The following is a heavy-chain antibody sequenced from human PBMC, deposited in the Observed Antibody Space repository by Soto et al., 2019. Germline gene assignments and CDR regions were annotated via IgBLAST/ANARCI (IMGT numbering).Heavy chain of an antibody. CDR3: GRTIFTRPYYAIDV. CDR1: GGTFNNYA. CDR2: IIPVFGTI. Sequence: QVQLVQSGAEVKKPGSSVKVSCKASGGTFNNYALGWVRQAPGQGLEWMGGIIPVFGTINIAEKFQGRVTIAADASTSTAFMEVRNLRSDDSAGYYWGRTIFTRPYYAIDVWGQGTTVSVSS. J-gene: IGHJ6*02. D-gene: IGHD3-3*01. V-gene: IGHV1-69*12.